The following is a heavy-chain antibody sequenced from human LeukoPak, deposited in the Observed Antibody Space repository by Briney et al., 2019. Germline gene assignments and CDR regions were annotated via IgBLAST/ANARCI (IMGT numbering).Heavy chain of an antibody. Sequence: SSETLSLTCTVSGGSISSGSYYWSWIRQPAGKGLEWIGRIYTSGSTNYNPSLKSRVTISVDTSKNQFSLKLSSVTAADTAVYYCARGRFLEWLLSYYYMDAWGKGTTVTVSS. CDR3: ARGRFLEWLLSYYYMDA. CDR2: IYTSGST. V-gene: IGHV4-61*02. D-gene: IGHD3-3*01. J-gene: IGHJ6*03. CDR1: GGSISSGSYY.